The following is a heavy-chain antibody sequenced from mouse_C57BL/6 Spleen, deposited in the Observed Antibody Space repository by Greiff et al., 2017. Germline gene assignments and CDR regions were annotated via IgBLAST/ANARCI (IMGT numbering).Heavy chain of an antibody. J-gene: IGHJ4*01. CDR1: GYTFTSYW. V-gene: IGHV1-59*01. CDR3: ASYYSNFEKSMDY. CDR2: IDPSDSYT. D-gene: IGHD2-5*01. Sequence: QVQLQQPGAELVRPGTSVKLSCKASGYTFTSYWMHWVKQRPGQGLEWIGVIDPSDSYTNYNQKFKGKATMTVDTSSNTAYMQLSSLTSEDSAVYYCASYYSNFEKSMDYWGQGTSVTVSS.